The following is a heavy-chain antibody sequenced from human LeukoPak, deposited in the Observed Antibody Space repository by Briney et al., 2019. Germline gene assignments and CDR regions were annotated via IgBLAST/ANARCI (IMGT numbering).Heavy chain of an antibody. CDR2: INPNSGGT. V-gene: IGHV1-2*02. J-gene: IGHJ4*02. CDR1: GYTFTGYY. Sequence: ASVKVSCKASGYTFTGYYMHWVRQAPGQGLEWMGWINPNSGGTNYAQKFQGRVTMTRDTSISTAYMELRSLRSEDMAVYYCARASGYGPFPDYWGQGTLITVSS. CDR3: ARASGYGPFPDY. D-gene: IGHD6-13*01.